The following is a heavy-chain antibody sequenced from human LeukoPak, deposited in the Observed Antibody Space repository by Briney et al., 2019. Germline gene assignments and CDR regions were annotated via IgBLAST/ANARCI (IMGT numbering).Heavy chain of an antibody. J-gene: IGHJ6*02. CDR2: ISYDINNE. CDR1: GFTFSRYP. V-gene: IGHV3-30-3*01. Sequence: GGSLRLSCEASGFTFSRYPMHWVRQAPGKGLEWVAVISYDINNEYYADSVKGRFTISRDNSNNTLYLQMNSLRAEDTAVYYCGTEVYYYYGMDVWGQGTTVTVSS. CDR3: GTEVYYYYGMDV.